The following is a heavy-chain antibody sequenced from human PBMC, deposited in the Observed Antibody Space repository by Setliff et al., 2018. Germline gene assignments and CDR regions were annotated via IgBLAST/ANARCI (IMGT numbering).Heavy chain of an antibody. J-gene: IGHJ4*02. CDR3: ARWARSAGPYYFDF. Sequence: ASVKVSCKASGYTFASSGISWVRQAPGQGLEWMGWISAYNGNTNYAQKLQGRVTITRDTSASTGYMELSSLISEDTAMYYCARWARSAGPYYFDFWGQGTPVTVSS. CDR2: ISAYNGNT. CDR1: GYTFASSG. V-gene: IGHV1-18*01.